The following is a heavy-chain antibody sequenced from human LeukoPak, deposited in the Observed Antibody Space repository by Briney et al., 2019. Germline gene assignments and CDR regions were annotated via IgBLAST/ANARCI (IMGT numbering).Heavy chain of an antibody. J-gene: IGHJ4*02. CDR3: AKGTAASYYFDY. Sequence: GGSLRLSCAASGFTFSTYSMNWVRQAPGKGLEWVSYISSSPGSISYADSVKGRFTISRDNAKNSLYLQMNSLRAEDTAVYYCAKGTAASYYFDYWGQGTLVTVSS. CDR2: ISSSPGSI. D-gene: IGHD6-13*01. V-gene: IGHV3-48*04. CDR1: GFTFSTYS.